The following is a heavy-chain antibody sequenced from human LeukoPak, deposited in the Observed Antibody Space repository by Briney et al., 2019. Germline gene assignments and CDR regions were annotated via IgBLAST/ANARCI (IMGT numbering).Heavy chain of an antibody. CDR3: ASVGYCSTTSCPFDP. Sequence: SETLSLTCTVSGGSISNYYWNWIRQPPGKGLEWIGYIYYTGSTNYNPSLKSRVTISVDTSKSQFSLKLSSVTAADTAVYFCASVGYCSTTSCPFDPWGQGTLVTVSS. V-gene: IGHV4-59*01. J-gene: IGHJ5*02. CDR1: GGSISNYY. CDR2: IYYTGST. D-gene: IGHD2-2*01.